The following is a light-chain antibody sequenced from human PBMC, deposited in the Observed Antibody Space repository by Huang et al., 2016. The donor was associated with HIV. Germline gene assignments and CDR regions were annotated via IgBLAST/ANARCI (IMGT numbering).Light chain of an antibody. J-gene: IGKJ4*01. V-gene: IGKV4-1*01. CDR2: WAS. CDR1: RSVLYSSKNKNY. Sequence: DIVMTQSPDSLAVSLGEGATIDCKSSRSVLYSSKNKNYLAWYQQKTGQPPKLLIHWASTLESGVPDRFSGSGSGTDFTLTISSLQSEDVAVYYCQQYYSIPLTFGGGTKVEIK. CDR3: QQYYSIPLT.